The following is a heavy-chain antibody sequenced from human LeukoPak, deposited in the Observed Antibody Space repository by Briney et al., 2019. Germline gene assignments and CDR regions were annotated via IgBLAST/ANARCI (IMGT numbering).Heavy chain of an antibody. V-gene: IGHV3-48*03. CDR2: ISSSGSTI. Sequence: GGSLRLSCAASGFTFSSYEMNWVRRAPGKGLEWVSYISSSGSTIYYADSVKGRFTISRDNAKNSLYLQMNSLRAKDTAVYYCARKSTMIRGIAYYYYYGMDVWGQGTTVTVSS. J-gene: IGHJ6*02. CDR3: ARKSTMIRGIAYYYYYGMDV. CDR1: GFTFSSYE. D-gene: IGHD3-10*01.